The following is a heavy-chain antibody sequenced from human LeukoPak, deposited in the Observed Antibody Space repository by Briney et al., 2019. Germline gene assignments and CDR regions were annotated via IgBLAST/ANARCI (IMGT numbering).Heavy chain of an antibody. V-gene: IGHV4-4*07. CDR3: ARENVLLWFGEFRPLHYYFDY. Sequence: PSETLSLTCTVSGGSISSYYWSWIRQPAGKGLEWFGRIYTSGSTNYNPSLKSRVTMSVDTSKNQFSLKLSSVTAADTAVYYCARENVLLWFGEFRPLHYYFDYWGQGTLVTVSS. CDR1: GGSISSYY. CDR2: IYTSGST. D-gene: IGHD3-10*01. J-gene: IGHJ4*02.